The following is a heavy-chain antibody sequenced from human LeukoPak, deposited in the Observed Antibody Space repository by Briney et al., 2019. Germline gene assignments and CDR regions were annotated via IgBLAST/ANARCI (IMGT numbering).Heavy chain of an antibody. D-gene: IGHD2-2*01. CDR1: GFTFSSYA. Sequence: GGSLRLSCAASGFTFSSYAMSWVSQAPGKGLEWFAAISCSGGSTYYAYSVKGRFTISRDNSKNTLYLQMNSLRAEDTAVYYCAKIIVAAMPYYYGMDVWGQGTTVTVSS. CDR3: AKIIVAAMPYYYGMDV. CDR2: ISCSGGST. J-gene: IGHJ6*02. V-gene: IGHV3-23*01.